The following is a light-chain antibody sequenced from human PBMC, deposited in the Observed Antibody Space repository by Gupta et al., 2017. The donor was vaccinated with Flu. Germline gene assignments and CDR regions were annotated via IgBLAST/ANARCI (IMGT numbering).Light chain of an antibody. J-gene: IGKJ1*01. CDR2: GAS. Sequence: VMTQSPATLSVSPGQSATLSCRASQSVGDNVAWYQQKRGQAPRLLIYGASTRDTGIPARFSGSGCGTEFTLTISSRQSDDFAFYYCQQYDDWPPWTFGQGT. CDR1: QSVGDN. V-gene: IGKV3-15*01. CDR3: QQYDDWPPWT.